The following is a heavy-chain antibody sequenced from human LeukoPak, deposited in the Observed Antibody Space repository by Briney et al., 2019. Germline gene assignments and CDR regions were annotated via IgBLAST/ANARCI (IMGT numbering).Heavy chain of an antibody. J-gene: IGHJ4*02. Sequence: TISFTGTGSLYSLNTLQNRPRILPPPGSALEWICHICYSGSTYYNPSLTSRVTISVDTSTNQFSLRLSSVTAADTAVYYCAREGSRDFWSGPVYYFDYWGQGTLVTVSS. D-gene: IGHD3-3*01. V-gene: IGHV4-59*01. CDR2: ICYSGST. CDR3: AREGSRDFWSGPVYYFDY. CDR1: LYSLNTLQN.